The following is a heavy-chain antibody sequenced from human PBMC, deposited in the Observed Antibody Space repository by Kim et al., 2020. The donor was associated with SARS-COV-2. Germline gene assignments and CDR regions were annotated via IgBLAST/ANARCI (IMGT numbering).Heavy chain of an antibody. CDR3: AREARFLEWSPYYFDY. CDR1: GFTFSSYW. CDR2: IKQDGSEK. V-gene: IGHV3-7*01. Sequence: GGSLRLSCAASGFTFSSYWMSWVRQAPGKGLEWVANIKQDGSEKYYVDSVKGRFTISRDNAKNSLYLQMNSLRAEDTAVYYCAREARFLEWSPYYFDYWGQGTLVTVSS. D-gene: IGHD3-3*01. J-gene: IGHJ4*02.